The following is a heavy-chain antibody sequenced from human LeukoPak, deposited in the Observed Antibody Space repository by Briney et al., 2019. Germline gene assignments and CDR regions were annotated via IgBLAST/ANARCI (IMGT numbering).Heavy chain of an antibody. J-gene: IGHJ4*02. CDR3: ANSLWDWGGPFHY. Sequence: PGGSLRLTCAASGFTFSRNAMNWVRQAPETGLEWVSSITGSGDGTYFGDFVEGRFTISRDNFNNTFYLQMNNLRAEDTAIYYCANSLWDWGGPFHYCGQGILVTVSS. V-gene: IGHV3-23*01. CDR2: ITGSGDGT. D-gene: IGHD3/OR15-3a*01. CDR1: GFTFSRNA.